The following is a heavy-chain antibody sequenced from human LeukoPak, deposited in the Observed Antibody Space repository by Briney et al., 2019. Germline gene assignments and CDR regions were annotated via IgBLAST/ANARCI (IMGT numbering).Heavy chain of an antibody. CDR2: IYHSGSP. D-gene: IGHD6-13*01. J-gene: IGHJ4*02. V-gene: IGHV4-4*02. CDR1: GGSISSNNW. Sequence: SGTLSLTCAVSGGSISSNNWWGWVRQPPGKGLEWIGEIYHSGSPNYNPSLKSRVTISVDKSRNHFSLNLSSVTAADTAVYYCARLRMAAAGRGTIDYWGQGTLVTVSS. CDR3: ARLRMAAAGRGTIDY.